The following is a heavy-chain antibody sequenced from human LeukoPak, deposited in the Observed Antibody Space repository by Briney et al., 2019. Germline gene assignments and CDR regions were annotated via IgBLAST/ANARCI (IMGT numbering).Heavy chain of an antibody. Sequence: GASVKVSCKASGGTFSSYAISWVRQAPGQGLEWMGKIIHLRGIANYAHKLQGRVTITADKSTSTAYMELSSLRSEDTAVYYCARDEYCSSTSCQDHYWGQGTLVTVSS. J-gene: IGHJ4*02. V-gene: IGHV1-69*04. CDR1: GGTFSSYA. D-gene: IGHD2-2*01. CDR2: IIHLRGIA. CDR3: ARDEYCSSTSCQDHY.